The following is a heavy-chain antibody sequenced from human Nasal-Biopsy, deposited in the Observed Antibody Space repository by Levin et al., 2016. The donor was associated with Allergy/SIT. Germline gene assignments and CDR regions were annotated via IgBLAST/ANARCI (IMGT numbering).Heavy chain of an antibody. J-gene: IGHJ4*02. Sequence: LRLSCAISGDSVSSKNVAWNWIRQSPSRGLEWLGRTYYRSTKWYSDYAVSVEGRMTVNPDTSKNQFSLQLKSVTPEDTAVYYCARGAYSSAWIFDYWGQGTLVPVSS. D-gene: IGHD6-19*01. CDR3: ARGAYSSAWIFDY. CDR1: GDSVSSKNVA. V-gene: IGHV6-1*01. CDR2: TYYRSTKWYS.